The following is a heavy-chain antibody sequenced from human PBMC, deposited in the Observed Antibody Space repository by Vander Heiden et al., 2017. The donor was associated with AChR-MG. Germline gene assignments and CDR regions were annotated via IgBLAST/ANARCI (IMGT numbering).Heavy chain of an antibody. CDR1: GGSFSGYY. J-gene: IGHJ4*02. CDR3: ARSRDYGDSLWGYYFDD. Sequence: QAQLQQWGAGLLKPSENLSLTCAVYGGSFSGYYWSWIRQPPGKGLEWIGEINHSGSTNYNPALKSRVTRSVDTSKNQCSLKLSSVTAADTAVYYCARSRDYGDSLWGYYFDDWGQGTLVTVSS. CDR2: INHSGST. V-gene: IGHV4-34*01. D-gene: IGHD4-17*01.